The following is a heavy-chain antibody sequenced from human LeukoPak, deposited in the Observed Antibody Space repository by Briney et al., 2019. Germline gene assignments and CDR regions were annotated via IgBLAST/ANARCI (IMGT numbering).Heavy chain of an antibody. V-gene: IGHV1-69*05. Sequence: ASVKVSCKASGGTFSSYAISWVRQAPGQGLEWMGGIIPIFGTANYAQKLQGRVTMTTDTSTSTAYMELRSLRSDDTAVYYCARDQYYDFWSGYSQTRYYFDYWGQGTLVTVSS. D-gene: IGHD3-3*01. CDR3: ARDQYYDFWSGYSQTRYYFDY. CDR2: IIPIFGTA. CDR1: GGTFSSYA. J-gene: IGHJ4*02.